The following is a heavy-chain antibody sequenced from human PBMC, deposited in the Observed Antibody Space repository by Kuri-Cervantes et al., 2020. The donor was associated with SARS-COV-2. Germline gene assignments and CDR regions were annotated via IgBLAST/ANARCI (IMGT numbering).Heavy chain of an antibody. CDR1: GGTFSSYA. Sequence: SVKVSCKASGGTFSSYAVTWVRQAPGQGLEWMGGIIPIFGTANYAQKFQGRVTITADESTSTAYMELSSLRSEDTAVYYCAHGSGYKTGLDYWGQGTLVTVSS. V-gene: IGHV1-69*13. J-gene: IGHJ4*02. D-gene: IGHD3-22*01. CDR3: AHGSGYKTGLDY. CDR2: IIPIFGTA.